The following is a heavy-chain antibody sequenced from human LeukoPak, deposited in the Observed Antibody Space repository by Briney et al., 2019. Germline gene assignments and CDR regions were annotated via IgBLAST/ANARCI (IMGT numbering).Heavy chain of an antibody. D-gene: IGHD4-17*01. Sequence: SETPSLTCAVYGGSFSGYYWSWIRQPPGKGLEWIGEINHSGSTNYNPSLKSRVTISVDTSKNQFSLKLSSVTAADTAVYYCARYGDYGDFDYWGQGTLVTVSS. V-gene: IGHV4-34*01. CDR3: ARYGDYGDFDY. J-gene: IGHJ4*02. CDR1: GGSFSGYY. CDR2: INHSGST.